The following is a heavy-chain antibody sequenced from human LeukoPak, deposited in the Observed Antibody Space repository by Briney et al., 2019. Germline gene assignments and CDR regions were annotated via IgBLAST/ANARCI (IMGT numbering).Heavy chain of an antibody. V-gene: IGHV4-61*02. J-gene: IGHJ3*02. CDR3: AVRSGSSGWYRGAFDI. CDR1: GDSINSGSYY. Sequence: SQTLSLTCNVSGDSINSGSYYWSWIRQPAGKGLEWIGRIYTTGSTYYNPSLKSRVTISVDTSKTQFSLRLSSVTAADTAVYYCAVRSGSSGWYRGAFDIWGQGTMVTVSS. CDR2: IYTTGST. D-gene: IGHD6-19*01.